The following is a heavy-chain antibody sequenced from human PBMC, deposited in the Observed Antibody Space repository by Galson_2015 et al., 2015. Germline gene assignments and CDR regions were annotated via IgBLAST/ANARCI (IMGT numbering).Heavy chain of an antibody. D-gene: IGHD3-3*01. CDR2: NRQDGRET. CDR1: GFIYGNYW. CDR3: TRLSPCPECPSPYFDD. J-gene: IGHJ4*02. V-gene: IGHV3-7*05. Sequence: SLRLSCAASGFIYGNYWMSWVRQAPGKGLEWVANNRQDGRETFYVDSVRGRFTISRDNAKNTAYLQMNSLKTEDTAVYYCTRLSPCPECPSPYFDDWGQGALVTVSS.